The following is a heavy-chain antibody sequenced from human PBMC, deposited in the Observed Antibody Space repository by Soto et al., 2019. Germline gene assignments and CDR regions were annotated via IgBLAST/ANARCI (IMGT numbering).Heavy chain of an antibody. J-gene: IGHJ4*02. CDR2: IVVGSGNT. V-gene: IGHV1-58*01. CDR1: GFTFTSSA. Sequence: SVKVSCKASGFTFTSSAVQWVRQARGQRLEWIGWIVVGSGNTNYAQKFQERVTITRDMSTSTAYMELSSLRSEDTAVYYCAAGHLTGATSFDYWGKGTLVHVSS. CDR3: AAGHLTGATSFDY. D-gene: IGHD1-7*01.